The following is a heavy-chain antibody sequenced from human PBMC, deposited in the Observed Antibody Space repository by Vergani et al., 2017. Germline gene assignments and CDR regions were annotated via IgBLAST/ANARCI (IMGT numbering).Heavy chain of an antibody. Sequence: QVQLQESGPGLVKPSQTLSLTCTVSGGSIISGGYYWSWIRQPPGKGLEWIGYIYDSGSSYYNPSLQSRVTISADTSKNQFSLKLSSVTAADTAVYYCAREGSASSSGWFDPWGQGTLVTVSS. CDR3: AREGSASSSGWFDP. CDR1: GGSIISGGYY. V-gene: IGHV4-31*03. D-gene: IGHD3-10*01. J-gene: IGHJ5*02. CDR2: IYDSGSS.